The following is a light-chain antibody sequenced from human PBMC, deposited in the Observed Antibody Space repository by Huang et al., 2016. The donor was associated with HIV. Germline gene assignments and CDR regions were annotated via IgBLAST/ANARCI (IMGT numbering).Light chain of an antibody. CDR2: WAT. Sequence: DIVLTQSPASLAVSRVERATINCKSSQNILSTSNNKNFLAWYQQKAGRPPKILISWATTREPGVPDRFSGSASGTDFPLTSSILQPEDVAIYYCQQYYTLPAFGQGTKVEI. V-gene: IGKV4-1*01. CDR1: QNILSTSNNKNF. CDR3: QQYYTLPA. J-gene: IGKJ1*01.